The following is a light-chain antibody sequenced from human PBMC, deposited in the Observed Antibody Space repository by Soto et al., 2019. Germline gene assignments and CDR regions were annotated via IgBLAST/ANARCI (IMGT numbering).Light chain of an antibody. CDR2: DSD. CDR3: GTWDGGLL. Sequence: QSVLTQPPSVSATPGQTVTIACSGSRSNIGNNHVSWYQQVPGTAPKLLIYDSDKRPSGIPDRFSGSRSGTSATLAITRLQTGDEADYYCGTWDGGLLFGGGTKLTVL. J-gene: IGLJ2*01. V-gene: IGLV1-51*01. CDR1: RSNIGNNH.